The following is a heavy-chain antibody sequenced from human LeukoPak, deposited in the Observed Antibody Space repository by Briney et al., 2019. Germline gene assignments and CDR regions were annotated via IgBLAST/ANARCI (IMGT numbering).Heavy chain of an antibody. CDR3: ARDRESESDSEGDY. D-gene: IGHD4-11*01. J-gene: IGHJ4*02. Sequence: GGTLRLSCAVSGVTSRRFGMSWVRQAPGPGLESGAVINTGGSEIYHMDSVKRRFTISRDDATNSLYLQMNSLRVEDTALYYCARDRESESDSEGDYWGQGTLVTVSS. V-gene: IGHV3-7*01. CDR1: GVTSRRFG. CDR2: INTGGSEI.